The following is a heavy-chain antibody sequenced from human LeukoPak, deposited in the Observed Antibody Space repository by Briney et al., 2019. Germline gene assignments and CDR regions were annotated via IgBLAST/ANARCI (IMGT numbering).Heavy chain of an antibody. CDR3: ARGLSITGTINYYYYGIDV. V-gene: IGHV1-69*13. J-gene: IGHJ6*02. CDR2: IIPIFGTA. D-gene: IGHD1-20*01. CDR1: GYTFTSYY. Sequence: SVKVSCKASGYTFTSYYMHWVRQAPGHGLEWMGGIIPIFGTANYAQKFQGRVTITADESTSTAYMELSSLRSEDTAVYYCARGLSITGTINYYYYGIDVWGQGTTVTVSS.